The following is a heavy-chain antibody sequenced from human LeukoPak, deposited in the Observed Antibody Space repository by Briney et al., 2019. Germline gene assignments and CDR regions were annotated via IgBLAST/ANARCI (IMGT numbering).Heavy chain of an antibody. D-gene: IGHD3-3*01. J-gene: IGHJ4*02. CDR1: GGTFSSYA. Sequence: SVKVSCTASGGTFSSYAISWVRQAPGQGLEWMGGIIPIFGTANYAQTFQGRVTITADESKSTAYMGLSSLRSEDTSVYYCARVMSREPYTIFGVVKYGYFDYWGQGTLVTVSS. CDR3: ARVMSREPYTIFGVVKYGYFDY. V-gene: IGHV1-69*13. CDR2: IIPIFGTA.